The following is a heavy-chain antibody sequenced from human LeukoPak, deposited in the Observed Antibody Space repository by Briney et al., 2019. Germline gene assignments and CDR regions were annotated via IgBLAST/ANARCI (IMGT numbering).Heavy chain of an antibody. Sequence: SETLSLTCTVSGGSISSYYWSWIRRPPGKGLEWIGYIYYSGSTNYNPSLKSRVTISVDTSKNQFSLKLSSVTAADTAVYYCARHGAPIYCSGGSRYDGFDYWGQGTLVTVSS. CDR1: GGSISSYY. CDR2: IYYSGST. CDR3: ARHGAPIYCSGGSRYDGFDY. D-gene: IGHD2-15*01. V-gene: IGHV4-59*08. J-gene: IGHJ4*02.